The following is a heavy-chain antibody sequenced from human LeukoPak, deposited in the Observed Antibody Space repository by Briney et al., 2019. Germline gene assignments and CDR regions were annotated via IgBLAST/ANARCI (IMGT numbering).Heavy chain of an antibody. J-gene: IGHJ4*02. D-gene: IGHD6-13*01. CDR2: INSDGSST. Sequence: QSGGSLRLSCVVSGFTFSPYSMNWVRQAPGKGLVWVSRINSDGSSTSYADSVKGRFTISRDNAKNTLYLQMNSLRAEDTAVYYCARAKGIAAAGSFDYWGQGTLVTVSS. CDR1: GFTFSPYS. CDR3: ARAKGIAAAGSFDY. V-gene: IGHV3-74*01.